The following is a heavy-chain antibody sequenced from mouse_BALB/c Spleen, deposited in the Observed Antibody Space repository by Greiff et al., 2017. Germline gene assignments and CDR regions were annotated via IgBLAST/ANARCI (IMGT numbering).Heavy chain of an antibody. D-gene: IGHD5-5*01. CDR3: ARNGLPYAMDY. CDR2: INPYNDGT. V-gene: IGHV1-14*01. CDR1: GYTFTSYV. J-gene: IGHJ4*01. Sequence: EVQLQQSGPELVKPGASVKMSCKASGYTFTSYVMHWVKQKPGQGLEWIGYINPYNDGTKYNEKFKGKATLTSDKSSSTAYMELSSLTSEDSAVYYCARNGLPYAMDYWGQGTSVTVSS.